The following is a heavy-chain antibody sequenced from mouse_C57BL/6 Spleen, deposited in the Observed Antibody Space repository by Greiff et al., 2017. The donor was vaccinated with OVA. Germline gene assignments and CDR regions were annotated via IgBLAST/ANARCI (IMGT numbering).Heavy chain of an antibody. D-gene: IGHD2-2*01. CDR3: AREEVTTGYAMDY. CDR2: ISYDGSN. CDR1: GYSITSGYY. J-gene: IGHJ4*01. Sequence: EVQLQQSGPGLVKPSQSLSLTCSVTGYSITSGYYWNWIRQFPGNKLEWMGYISYDGSNNYNPSLKNRISITRDTSKNQFFLKLNSVTTEDTATYYCAREEVTTGYAMDYWGQGTSVTVSS. V-gene: IGHV3-6*01.